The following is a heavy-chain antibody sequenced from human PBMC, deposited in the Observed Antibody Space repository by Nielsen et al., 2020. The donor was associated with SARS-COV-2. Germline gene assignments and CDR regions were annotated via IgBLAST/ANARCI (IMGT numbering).Heavy chain of an antibody. CDR3: VKDSRWELRGDAFDI. J-gene: IGHJ3*02. Sequence: SLKISCAASGFTFDDSAMHWVRQTPGKGLEWVSGISWKSRTIGYADSVKGRFTISRDNAKNSLFLQMNSLRAEDTALYYCVKDSRWELRGDAFDIWGQGTMVTVSS. CDR1: GFTFDDSA. V-gene: IGHV3-9*01. CDR2: ISWKSRTI. D-gene: IGHD1-26*01.